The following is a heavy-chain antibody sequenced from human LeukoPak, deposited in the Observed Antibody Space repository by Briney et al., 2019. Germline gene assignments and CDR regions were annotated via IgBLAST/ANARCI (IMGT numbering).Heavy chain of an antibody. CDR2: INPNSGGT. CDR3: AREGVAGTKYYFDY. CDR1: GYTFTGYY. Sequence: ASVKVSCKASGYTFTGYYMHWVRRAPGQGLEWMGWINPNSGGTNYAQTFQGRVTMTRDTSISTAYMELSRLRSDDTAVYYCAREGVAGTKYYFDYWGQGTLVTVSS. J-gene: IGHJ4*02. D-gene: IGHD6-19*01. V-gene: IGHV1-2*02.